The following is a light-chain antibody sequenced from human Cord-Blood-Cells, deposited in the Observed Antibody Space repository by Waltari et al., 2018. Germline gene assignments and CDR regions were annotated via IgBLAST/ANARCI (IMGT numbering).Light chain of an antibody. Sequence: QSVLTQPPSASGTPGQRVTISCSGSSSNIGSNYVYWYQQLPGTAPKLLIYRNNQRPSGFPCRFSGSKSGTSASLAISGLRSEDEADYYCAAWDDSLSGWVFGGGTKLTVL. CDR2: RNN. V-gene: IGLV1-47*01. J-gene: IGLJ3*02. CDR1: SSNIGSNY. CDR3: AAWDDSLSGWV.